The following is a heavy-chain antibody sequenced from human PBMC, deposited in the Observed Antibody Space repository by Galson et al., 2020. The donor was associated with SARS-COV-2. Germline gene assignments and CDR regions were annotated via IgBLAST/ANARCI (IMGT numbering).Heavy chain of an antibody. V-gene: IGHV3-30*04. Sequence: GGSLRLSCAASGFTFSSYAMHWVRQAPGKGLEWVAVISYDGSNKYYADSVKGRFTISRDNSKNTLYLQMNSLRAEDTAVYYCARDGGSWFDPWGKGTLVTVSS. CDR3: ARDGGSWFDP. CDR2: ISYDGSNK. D-gene: IGHD3-16*01. CDR1: GFTFSSYA. J-gene: IGHJ5*02.